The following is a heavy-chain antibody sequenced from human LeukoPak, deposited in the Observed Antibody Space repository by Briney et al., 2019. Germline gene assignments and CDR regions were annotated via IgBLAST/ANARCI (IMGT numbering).Heavy chain of an antibody. Sequence: ASVKVSCKASGYTFTGYYMHWVRQAPGQGLEWMGWINPNSGGTNYAQKFQGRVTMTRDTSISTAYMELSRLRSDDTAVYYCARGGVVVVAARGLDGMDVWGQGTTVTVSS. J-gene: IGHJ6*02. CDR1: GYTFTGYY. V-gene: IGHV1-2*02. CDR3: ARGGVVVVAARGLDGMDV. D-gene: IGHD2-15*01. CDR2: INPNSGGT.